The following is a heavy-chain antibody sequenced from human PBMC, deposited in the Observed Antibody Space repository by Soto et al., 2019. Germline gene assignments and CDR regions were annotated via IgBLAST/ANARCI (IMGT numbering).Heavy chain of an antibody. CDR1: GFTFSSYW. J-gene: IGHJ6*02. CDR3: ERDVGRFLEWFGTGGGMDV. CDR2: INSDGSST. V-gene: IGHV3-74*01. D-gene: IGHD3-3*01. Sequence: EVQLVESGGGLVQPGGSLRLSCAASGFTFSSYWMHWVRQAPGKGLVWVSRINSDGSSTSYADSVKGRFTISRDNAKNTLYLKMNSLSAEDTVVYYWERDVGRFLEWFGTGGGMDVWGQGTTVTVSS.